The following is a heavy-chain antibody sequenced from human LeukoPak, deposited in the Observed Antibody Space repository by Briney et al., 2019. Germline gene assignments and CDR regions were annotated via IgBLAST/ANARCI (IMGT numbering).Heavy chain of an antibody. V-gene: IGHV3-33*01. J-gene: IGHJ4*02. CDR2: IWYDGSNK. CDR1: GFTFSSYG. CDR3: AREQGIAAAGTDY. D-gene: IGHD6-13*01. Sequence: GGSPRLSCAASGFTFSSYGMHWVRQAPGKGLEWVAVIWYDGSNKYYADSVKGRFTISRDNSKNTLYLQMNSLRAEDTAVYYCAREQGIAAAGTDYWGQGTLVTVSS.